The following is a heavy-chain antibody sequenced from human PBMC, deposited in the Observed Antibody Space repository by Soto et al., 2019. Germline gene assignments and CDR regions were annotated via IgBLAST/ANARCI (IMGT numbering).Heavy chain of an antibody. J-gene: IGHJ4*02. D-gene: IGHD3-10*01. CDR1: GFTFSSHS. Sequence: QVQLVESGGGVVQPGRSLRLSCAASGFTFSSHSIQWVRQAPGKGLEWVAVISYDGNIKYYSDSVKGRFTISRDNSINTLYLQMNSLKTEDTAVYYCARELSTSGDLDYWGQGTLVTVSS. V-gene: IGHV3-30-3*01. CDR2: ISYDGNIK. CDR3: ARELSTSGDLDY.